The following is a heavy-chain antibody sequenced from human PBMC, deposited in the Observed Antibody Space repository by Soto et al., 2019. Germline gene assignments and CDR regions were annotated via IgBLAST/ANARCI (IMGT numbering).Heavy chain of an antibody. V-gene: IGHV3-66*01. CDR3: ARNSGSKRGPRTAGEGQ. Sequence: EVQLVESGGALVQPGWSLRLSCAASGFTVSNNYMSWVRQAPGKGLEWVSLVYSGGTTSYADSVKGRFTISRDSSKNTLNLQMNSLRAEDTAVYYCARNSGSKRGPRTAGEGQRGQGTMVTVSS. CDR2: VYSGGTT. D-gene: IGHD3-16*01. CDR1: GFTVSNNY. J-gene: IGHJ4*02.